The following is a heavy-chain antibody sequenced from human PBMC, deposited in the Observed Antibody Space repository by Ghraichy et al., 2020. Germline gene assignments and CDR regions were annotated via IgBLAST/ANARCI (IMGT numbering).Heavy chain of an antibody. D-gene: IGHD4-23*01. CDR2: ISGSGGST. CDR3: ANQPISVTTEVSLP. V-gene: IGHV3-23*01. CDR1: GFTFSSYA. Sequence: GGSLRLSCAASGFTFSSYAMSWVRQAPGKGLEWVSAISGSGGSTYYADSVKGRFTISRDNSKNTLYLQMNSLRAEDTAVYYCANQPISVTTEVSLPWGQGTLVTVSS. J-gene: IGHJ5*02.